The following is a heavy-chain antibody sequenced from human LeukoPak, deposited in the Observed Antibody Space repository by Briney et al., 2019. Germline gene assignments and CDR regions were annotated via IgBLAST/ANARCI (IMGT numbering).Heavy chain of an antibody. CDR2: INPNSGGT. CDR1: GYTFTGYY. V-gene: IGHV1-2*02. CDR3: ARQALRYFDWLPTDY. D-gene: IGHD3-9*01. J-gene: IGHJ4*02. Sequence: GASVKVSCKASGYTFTGYYMHWVRQAPGQGLEWMGWINPNSGGTNYAQKFQGRVTMTRDTSISTAYMELSRLRSDDTAVYHCARQALRYFDWLPTDYWGQGTLVTVSS.